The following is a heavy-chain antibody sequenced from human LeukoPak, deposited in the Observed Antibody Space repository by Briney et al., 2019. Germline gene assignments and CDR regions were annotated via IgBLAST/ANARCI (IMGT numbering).Heavy chain of an antibody. CDR1: GFSFSSYA. Sequence: GGSLRLSCAASGFSFSSYAIHWVRQAPGKGLEWVSAISGSGDSTYYPDAVKGRFTVSRDNSKNTLYLQMNSLRAEDTAVYYCAKDGGLWVSAHWGDSWGRGTLVTVSS. CDR2: ISGSGDST. V-gene: IGHV3-23*01. J-gene: IGHJ4*02. D-gene: IGHD7-27*01. CDR3: AKDGGLWVSAHWGDS.